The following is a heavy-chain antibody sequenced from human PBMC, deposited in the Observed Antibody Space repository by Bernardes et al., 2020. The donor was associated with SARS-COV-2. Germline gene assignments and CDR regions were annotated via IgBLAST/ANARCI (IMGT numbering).Heavy chain of an antibody. V-gene: IGHV4-39*01. J-gene: IGHJ4*02. CDR1: GGSISSSSYY. Sequence: SETLSLTCTVSGGSISSSSYYWGWIRQPPGKGLEWIGSIYYSGSTYYNPSLKSRVTISVDTSKNQFSLKLSSVTAADTAVYYCARSLRLLPFDYWGQGTLVTVSS. D-gene: IGHD2-15*01. CDR3: ARSLRLLPFDY. CDR2: IYYSGST.